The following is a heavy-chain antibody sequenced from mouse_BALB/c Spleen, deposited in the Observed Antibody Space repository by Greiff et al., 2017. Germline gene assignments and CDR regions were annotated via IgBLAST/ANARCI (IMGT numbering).Heavy chain of an antibody. CDR3: ARLWYYGSSYWYFDV. CDR2: ISYSGST. D-gene: IGHD1-1*01. Sequence: EVKLVESGPGLVKPSQSLSLTCTVTGYSITSDYAWNWIRQFPGNKLEWMGYISYSGSTSYNPSLKSRISITRDTSKNQFFLQLNSVTTEDTATYYCARLWYYGSSYWYFDVWGAGTTVTVSS. J-gene: IGHJ1*01. V-gene: IGHV3-2*02. CDR1: GYSITSDYA.